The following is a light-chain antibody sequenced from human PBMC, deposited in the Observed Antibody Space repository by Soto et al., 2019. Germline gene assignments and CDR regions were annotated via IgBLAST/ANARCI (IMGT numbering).Light chain of an antibody. CDR1: ISDVGGYNY. Sequence: QSVLTQPPSASGSHGQSVTISCTGTISDVGGYNYVSWYQQHPGKAPKLMIYEVSERPSGVPDRFSGSKSGNTASLTVSGLQAKDEADYYCGSYAVVNKYVAFGGGTTLTVL. CDR3: GSYAVVNKYVA. J-gene: IGLJ2*01. CDR2: EVS. V-gene: IGLV2-8*01.